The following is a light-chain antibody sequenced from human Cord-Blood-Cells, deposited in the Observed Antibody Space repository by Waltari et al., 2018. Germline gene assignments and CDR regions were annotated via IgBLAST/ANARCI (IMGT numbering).Light chain of an antibody. CDR2: DVS. CDR3: CSYAGSYTWV. CDR1: SSDVGVYNY. J-gene: IGLJ3*02. Sequence: QSALTQPRPVSGSPGQSVTISCTGTSSDVGVYNYFSWYQQHPGKAPKLMIYDVSKRPSGVPDRFSGSKSGNTASLTISGLQAEDEADYYCCSYAGSYTWVFGGGTKLTVL. V-gene: IGLV2-11*01.